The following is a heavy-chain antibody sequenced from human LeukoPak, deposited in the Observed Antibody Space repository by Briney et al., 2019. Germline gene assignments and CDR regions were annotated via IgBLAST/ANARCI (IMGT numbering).Heavy chain of an antibody. V-gene: IGHV1-2*02. CDR1: GYTFTGYY. Sequence: ASVKVFCKASGYTFTGYYMHWVRQAPGQGLEWMGWINPNSGGTNYAQKFQGRVTMTRDTSISTAYMELSRLRSDDTAVYYCARDYDILTGYYVFDYWGQGTLVTVSS. D-gene: IGHD3-9*01. CDR3: ARDYDILTGYYVFDY. J-gene: IGHJ4*02. CDR2: INPNSGGT.